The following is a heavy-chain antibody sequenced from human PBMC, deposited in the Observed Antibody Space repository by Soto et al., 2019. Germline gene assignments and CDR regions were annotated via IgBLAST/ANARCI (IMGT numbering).Heavy chain of an antibody. CDR2: IIPIFGTA. CDR1: GGTFSSYA. D-gene: IGHD6-6*01. Sequence: ASVKVSCKASGGTFSSYAISWVRQAPGQGLEWMGGIIPIFGTANYAQKFQGRVTITADESTSTAYMELSSLRSEDTAVYYCARAINIAARPFDYWGQGTLVTVSS. V-gene: IGHV1-69*13. J-gene: IGHJ4*02. CDR3: ARAINIAARPFDY.